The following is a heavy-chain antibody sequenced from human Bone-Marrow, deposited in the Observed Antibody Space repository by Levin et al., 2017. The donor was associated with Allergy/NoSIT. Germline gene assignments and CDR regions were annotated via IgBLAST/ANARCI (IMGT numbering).Heavy chain of an antibody. Sequence: PGGSLRLSCAASGFTFSSYGMHWVRQAPGKGLEWVAVIWYDGSNKYYADSVKGRFTISRDNSRNTVSLQMNSLRAEDTAVYYCARARGGYSFGFGSDFDYWGQGTLVTVS. V-gene: IGHV3-33*01. CDR1: GFTFSSYG. J-gene: IGHJ4*02. CDR3: ARARGGYSFGFGSDFDY. CDR2: IWYDGSNK. D-gene: IGHD5-18*01.